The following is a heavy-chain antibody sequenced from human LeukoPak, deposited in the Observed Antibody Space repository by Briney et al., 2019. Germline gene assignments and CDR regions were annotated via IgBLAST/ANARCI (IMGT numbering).Heavy chain of an antibody. CDR2: ISSNGDNT. Sequence: GGSQRLSCSVSGFTFSTYVMHWVRQAPGKGLEYVSAISSNGDNTYYAVSVKGRFTITRDNSKNTLYLQMSSLRADDTAVYYRVRGTGYWGQGTLVTVSS. J-gene: IGHJ4*02. CDR3: VRGTGY. CDR1: GFTFSTYV. V-gene: IGHV3-64D*06.